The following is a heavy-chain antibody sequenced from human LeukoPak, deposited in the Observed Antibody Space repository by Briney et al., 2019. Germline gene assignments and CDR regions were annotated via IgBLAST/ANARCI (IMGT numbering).Heavy chain of an antibody. CDR2: IGGSAGNT. V-gene: IGHV3-23*01. Sequence: PGGSLRLSCGASGFTFSNYAMSWVRQAPGKGLEWVSAIGGSAGNTYYADSVKGRFTIPRDNSKNTLYLQMNSLRAEDTAVYYCAKLSSSWYNDYWGQGTLVTVSS. CDR1: GFTFSNYA. J-gene: IGHJ4*02. D-gene: IGHD6-13*01. CDR3: AKLSSSWYNDY.